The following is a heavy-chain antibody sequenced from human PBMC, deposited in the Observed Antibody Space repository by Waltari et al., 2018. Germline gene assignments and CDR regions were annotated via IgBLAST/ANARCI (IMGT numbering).Heavy chain of an antibody. CDR2: IIPIFGTA. Sequence: QVELVQSGAEVKKPGSSVKVSCKASGGTFSSYALSWVRQAPGQGLEWMGGIIPIFGTANYAQKFQGRVTITADESTSTAYMELSSLRSEDTAVYYCARAYGSGSYYPIGMYYFDYWGQGTLVTVSS. J-gene: IGHJ4*02. V-gene: IGHV1-69*01. D-gene: IGHD3-10*01. CDR1: GGTFSSYA. CDR3: ARAYGSGSYYPIGMYYFDY.